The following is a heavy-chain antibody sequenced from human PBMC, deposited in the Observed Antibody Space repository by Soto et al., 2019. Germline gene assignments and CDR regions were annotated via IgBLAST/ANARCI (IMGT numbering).Heavy chain of an antibody. J-gene: IGHJ6*02. V-gene: IGHV3-72*01. D-gene: IGHD6-19*01. CDR3: ARVGGSSGWQYGMGV. CDR1: GFTFSRVS. Sequence: PGGSLRLSCEASGFTFSRVSMNWVRQVPGEGLEWVGRCRNKANSYTTEYAASVKGRFTISRDESNNSLYLQMNSLKIEDTAVYYCARVGGSSGWQYGMGVWGQVTTVTVSS. CDR2: CRNKANSYTT.